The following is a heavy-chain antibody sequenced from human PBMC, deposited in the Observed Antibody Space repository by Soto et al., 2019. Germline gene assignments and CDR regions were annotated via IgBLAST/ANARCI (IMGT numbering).Heavy chain of an antibody. CDR1: GFTVSSYS. J-gene: IGHJ3*02. V-gene: IGHV3-21*01. CDR3: ARDLYSSSNDI. Sequence: LILSCAASGFTVSSYSMNWVRQAPGKGLEWVSSISSSSSYIYYADSVKGRFTISRDNAKNSLYLQMNSLRAEDTAVYYCARDLYSSSNDIWGQGTMVTVSS. D-gene: IGHD6-6*01. CDR2: ISSSSSYI.